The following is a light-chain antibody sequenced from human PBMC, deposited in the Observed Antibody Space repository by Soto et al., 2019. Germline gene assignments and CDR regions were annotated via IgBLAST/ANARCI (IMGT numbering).Light chain of an antibody. CDR1: ESISDW. CDR2: KAS. CDR3: QHYNSYSEA. J-gene: IGKJ1*01. V-gene: IGKV1-5*03. Sequence: DSQMTQSRASLSAAIGDRVTITCLASESISDWLAWYQQKPGKAPKLLIYKASTLKSGVPSRFSGIGSGTEFTLTISSLQPDDFATYYCQHYNSYSEAFGQGTKVDI.